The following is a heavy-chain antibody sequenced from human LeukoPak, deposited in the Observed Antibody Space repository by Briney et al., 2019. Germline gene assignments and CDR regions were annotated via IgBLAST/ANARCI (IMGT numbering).Heavy chain of an antibody. Sequence: GGSLRLSCAASGFTFSNYWMHWVRQVPGKGLVWVSRINTDGSIRNYADSEKGRFTISRDNAKNTLYLQMHSLRAEDTAVYYCARGGSYLSAFDIWGQGTMVTVSS. CDR3: ARGGSYLSAFDI. CDR2: INTDGSIR. J-gene: IGHJ3*02. D-gene: IGHD1-26*01. CDR1: GFTFSNYW. V-gene: IGHV3-74*01.